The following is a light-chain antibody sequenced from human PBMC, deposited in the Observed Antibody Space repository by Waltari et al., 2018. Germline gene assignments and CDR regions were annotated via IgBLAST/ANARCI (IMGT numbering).Light chain of an antibody. V-gene: IGLV3-1*01. CDR2: DDS. J-gene: IGLJ2*01. CDR3: HVWDTRTDHVV. Sequence: SYELTQPPSVSVSPGPTASIPCSGATLAEKSACWYQQKPGHSPVLVVFDDSDRPSGIPERFSGSNSANTATLTISRVEAGDEADYYCHVWDTRTDHVVFGGGTKLTVL. CDR1: TLAEKS.